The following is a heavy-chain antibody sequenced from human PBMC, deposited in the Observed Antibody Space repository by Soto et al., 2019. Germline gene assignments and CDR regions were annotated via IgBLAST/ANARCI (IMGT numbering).Heavy chain of an antibody. CDR1: GGTFSTYA. J-gene: IGHJ4*02. CDR2: IIHMFGTA. V-gene: IGHV1-69*14. CDR3: ASGIQLWLRRINTGYSG. Sequence: QVQLVQSGAEVKKPKSSVKVSCQAPGGTFSTYAISWVRQAPGQGLEWMGGIIHMFGTANYAQRFQDRVTITADKSTNTVYMELSSLRSEDTAVYFCASGIQLWLRRINTGYSGWGQGTLVTVSS. D-gene: IGHD5-18*01.